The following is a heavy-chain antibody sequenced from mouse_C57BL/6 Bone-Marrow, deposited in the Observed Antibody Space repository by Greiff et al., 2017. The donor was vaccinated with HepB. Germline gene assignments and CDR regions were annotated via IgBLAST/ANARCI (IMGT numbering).Heavy chain of an antibody. CDR3: ARGYGRDFDY. J-gene: IGHJ2*01. Sequence: EVKVVESGPELVKPGDSVKISCKASGYTFTDYYMNWVKQSHGKSLEWIGVINPYNGGTSYNQKFKGKATLTVDKSSSTAYMELNSLTSEDSAVYYCARGYGRDFDYWGQGTTLTVSS. CDR2: INPYNGGT. V-gene: IGHV1-19*01. D-gene: IGHD1-1*01. CDR1: GYTFTDYY.